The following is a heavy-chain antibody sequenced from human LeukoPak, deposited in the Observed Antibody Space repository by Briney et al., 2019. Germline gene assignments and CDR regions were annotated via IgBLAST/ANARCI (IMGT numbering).Heavy chain of an antibody. Sequence: PSETLSLTCAVYGGSFSGYYWSWIRQPPGKGLEWIGEINRSGSTNYNPSLKSRVTISVDTSKNQFSLKLSSVTAADTAVYYCARGTEGVTPNWFDPWGQGTLVTVSS. CDR3: ARGTEGVTPNWFDP. D-gene: IGHD4-23*01. CDR2: INRSGST. CDR1: GGSFSGYY. J-gene: IGHJ5*02. V-gene: IGHV4-34*01.